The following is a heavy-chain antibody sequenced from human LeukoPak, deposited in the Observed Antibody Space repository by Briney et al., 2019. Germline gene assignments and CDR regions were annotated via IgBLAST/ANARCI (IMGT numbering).Heavy chain of an antibody. Sequence: ASVKVSCKASGYTFTSYAMHWVRQAPGHRLEWMGWSNAGNGNTKYSQEFQGRVTITRDTSASTAYMELSSLRSEDMAVYYCAKDWDQLLYYFDYWGQGTLVTVSS. V-gene: IGHV1-3*02. J-gene: IGHJ4*02. D-gene: IGHD2-2*01. CDR2: SNAGNGNT. CDR1: GYTFTSYA. CDR3: AKDWDQLLYYFDY.